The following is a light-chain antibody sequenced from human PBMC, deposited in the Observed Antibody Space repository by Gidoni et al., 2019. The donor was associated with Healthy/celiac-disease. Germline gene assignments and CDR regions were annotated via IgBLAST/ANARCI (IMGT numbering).Light chain of an antibody. CDR2: DVS. J-gene: IGLJ1*01. Sequence: QSALTQPASVSGSPGQSLTISCTGTSSDVGGYNYVSWYQQHPGKAPKLMIYDVSNRPSGVSNRFSGSKSGVTASLTISGLQAEDEADYYCSSYTSSSTYVFGTGTRVTVL. CDR3: SSYTSSSTYV. CDR1: SSDVGGYNY. V-gene: IGLV2-14*01.